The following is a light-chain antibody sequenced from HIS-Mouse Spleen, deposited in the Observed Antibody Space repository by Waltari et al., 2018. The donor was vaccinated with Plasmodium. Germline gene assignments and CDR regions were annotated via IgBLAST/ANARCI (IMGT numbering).Light chain of an antibody. CDR2: EDS. J-gene: IGLJ3*02. Sequence: SYELTQPPSVSVSPGQTARLTCSGDALPKKYAYWYQQKSVQAPVLVIYEDSKRPSGIPGRFSGSSSGTMATLTISGAQVEDEADYYCYSTDSSGNHRVFGGGTKLTVL. V-gene: IGLV3-10*01. CDR1: ALPKKY. CDR3: YSTDSSGNHRV.